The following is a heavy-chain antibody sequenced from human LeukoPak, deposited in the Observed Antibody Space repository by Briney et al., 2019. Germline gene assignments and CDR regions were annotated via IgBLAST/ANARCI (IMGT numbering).Heavy chain of an antibody. CDR2: MNPNSGNT. J-gene: IGHJ6*02. CDR1: GYTFTSYD. D-gene: IGHD4-23*01. V-gene: IGHV1-8*01. Sequence: ASVKVSCEASGYTFTSYDINWVRQATGQGLEWMGWMNPNSGNTGYAQKFQGRVTMTRNTSISTAYMELSSLRSEDTAVYYCARGPVVTTRYYYYGMDVWGQGTTVTVSS. CDR3: ARGPVVTTRYYYYGMDV.